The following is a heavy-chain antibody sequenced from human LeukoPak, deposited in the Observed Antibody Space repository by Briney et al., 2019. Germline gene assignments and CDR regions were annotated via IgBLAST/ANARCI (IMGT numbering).Heavy chain of an antibody. CDR3: ARDNYGDYKNWYFDL. Sequence: GGSLRLSCAASGFTFSSYSMNWVRQAPGKGLEWVSYISSSSSTIYYADSVKGRFTTSRDNSKNTLYLQMNSLRAEDTAVYYCARDNYGDYKNWYFDLWGRGTLVTVSS. D-gene: IGHD4-17*01. CDR2: ISSSSSTI. J-gene: IGHJ2*01. CDR1: GFTFSSYS. V-gene: IGHV3-48*01.